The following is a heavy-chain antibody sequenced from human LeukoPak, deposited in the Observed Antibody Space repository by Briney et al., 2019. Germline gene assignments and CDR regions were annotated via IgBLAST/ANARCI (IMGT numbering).Heavy chain of an antibody. J-gene: IGHJ4*02. V-gene: IGHV3-23*01. D-gene: IGHD3-22*01. CDR3: AKGPFFYYDASGYNYFDF. Sequence: AMSGSGGMTYSADSVKGRFTISRDNSKKTLYLQMNSLRAEDTAVYYCAKGPFFYYDASGYNYFDFWGQGTLVTVSS. CDR2: MSGSGGMT.